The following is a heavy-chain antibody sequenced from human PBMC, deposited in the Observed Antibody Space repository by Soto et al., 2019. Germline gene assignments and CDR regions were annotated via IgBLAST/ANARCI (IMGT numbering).Heavy chain of an antibody. CDR1: GGSFSSYY. D-gene: IGHD4-17*01. Sequence: SETLSLTCAVSGGSFSSYYWSWIRQPPGEGLEWIGSIYYSGSTNYNPSLKSRVTISIDTSKNQYSLKLSSVTAADTAVYFCSRAYYGDYPSFDYWGQGALVTVSS. CDR2: IYYSGST. J-gene: IGHJ4*02. V-gene: IGHV4-59*01. CDR3: SRAYYGDYPSFDY.